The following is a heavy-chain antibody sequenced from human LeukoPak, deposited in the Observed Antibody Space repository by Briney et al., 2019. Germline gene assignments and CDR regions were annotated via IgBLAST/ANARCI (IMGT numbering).Heavy chain of an antibody. J-gene: IGHJ4*02. D-gene: IGHD4-17*01. CDR1: GFTFSSYA. CDR3: AKYEIMTTVTSGDY. Sequence: GGSLRLSCAASGFTFSSYAMSWFRKAPGKGLNWVSAISGSGGSTYYADSVKGRFTISRDNSKNTLYLQMNSLRAEDTAVYYCAKYEIMTTVTSGDYWGQGTLVTVSS. V-gene: IGHV3-23*01. CDR2: ISGSGGST.